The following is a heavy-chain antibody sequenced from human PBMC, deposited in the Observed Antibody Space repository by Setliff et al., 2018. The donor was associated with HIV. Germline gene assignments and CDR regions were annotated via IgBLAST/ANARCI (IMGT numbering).Heavy chain of an antibody. Sequence: GESLKISCAASGFTFSSYSMNWVRQAPGKGLEWVSFISSSSSYIYYADSVKGRFTISRDNAKNSLYLQMNSLRAEDTAVYYCARDWSRYCSSTNCPPRGWFDPWGQGTLVTVSS. J-gene: IGHJ5*02. CDR3: ARDWSRYCSSTNCPPRGWFDP. CDR1: GFTFSSYS. CDR2: ISSSSSYI. V-gene: IGHV3-21*01. D-gene: IGHD2-2*01.